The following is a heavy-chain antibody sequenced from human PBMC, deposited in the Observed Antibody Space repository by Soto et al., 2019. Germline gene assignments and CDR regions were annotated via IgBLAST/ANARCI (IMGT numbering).Heavy chain of an antibody. CDR1: GGSISSYY. J-gene: IGHJ4*02. CDR2: IYYSGST. CDR3: ARNRGLVPDY. V-gene: IGHV4-59*01. D-gene: IGHD6-19*01. Sequence: QVQLQESGPGLVKPSETLSLTCTVSGGSISSYYWSWIRQPPGKGLEWIGYIYYSGSTNYNPSLKSRVTISVDTSKNQFSLKLSSVTAEDTAVYYCARNRGLVPDYWGQGTLVTVSS.